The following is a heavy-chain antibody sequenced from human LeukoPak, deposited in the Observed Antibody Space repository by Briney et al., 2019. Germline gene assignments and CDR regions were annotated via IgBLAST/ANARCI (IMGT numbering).Heavy chain of an antibody. D-gene: IGHD6-19*01. Sequence: GGSLRLSCAASGFTFSNYWMAWVRQAPGKGPEWVANINLDGSQKYYVDSVKGRFTISRDNAENSLYLQMNSLRAEDTAVYYCARGIAVAGFVDYWGQGTLVTVSS. V-gene: IGHV3-7*04. J-gene: IGHJ4*02. CDR2: INLDGSQK. CDR3: ARGIAVAGFVDY. CDR1: GFTFSNYW.